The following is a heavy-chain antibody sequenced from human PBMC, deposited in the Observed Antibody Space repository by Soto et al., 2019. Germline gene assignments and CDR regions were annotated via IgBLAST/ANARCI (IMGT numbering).Heavy chain of an antibody. J-gene: IGHJ6*02. CDR3: ARHGGSSVTLYYYYGMDV. V-gene: IGHV5-51*01. CDR2: IGPRDSDT. Sequence: HGESLKISCKGSGYTFTGYWVAWVRQMPGRGPEWMGSIGPRDSDTRYSPSFQGQVTISADKSISTAYLQWSSLKASDTAMYSCARHGGSSVTLYYYYGMDVWGQGTTVTVSS. CDR1: GYTFTGYW. D-gene: IGHD2-15*01.